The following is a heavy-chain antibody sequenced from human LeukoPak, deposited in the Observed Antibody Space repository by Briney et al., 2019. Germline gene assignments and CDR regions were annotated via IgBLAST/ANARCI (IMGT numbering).Heavy chain of an antibody. V-gene: IGHV5-51*01. D-gene: IGHD2-2*01. CDR1: GYSFTSYW. CDR2: IYPGDSDT. Sequence: GESLKISCQGSGYSFTSYWIGWVRQMPGKGLEWMGIIYPGDSDTTYSPSFQGQVTISADKSISTAYLQWSSLKASDTAMYYCARRDGYCSSSSCYADYYYGMDVWGQGTTVTVSS. CDR3: ARRDGYCSSSSCYADYYYGMDV. J-gene: IGHJ6*02.